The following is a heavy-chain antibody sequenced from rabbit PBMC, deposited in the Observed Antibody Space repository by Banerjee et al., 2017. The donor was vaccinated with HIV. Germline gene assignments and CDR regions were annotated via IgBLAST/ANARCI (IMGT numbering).Heavy chain of an antibody. CDR3: ARDSYVGVVGYGLNL. J-gene: IGHJ4*01. V-gene: IGHV1S40*01. CDR2: IYTGDGNI. CDR1: GFSFSSSYW. Sequence: QSLEESGGDLVKPGASLTLTCTASGFSFSSSYWICWVRQAPGKGLEWIACIYTGDGNIYYASWVNGRFTISKTSSTTVTLQMTSLTVADTATYFCARDSYVGVVGYGLNLWGQGTLVTVS. D-gene: IGHD6-1*01.